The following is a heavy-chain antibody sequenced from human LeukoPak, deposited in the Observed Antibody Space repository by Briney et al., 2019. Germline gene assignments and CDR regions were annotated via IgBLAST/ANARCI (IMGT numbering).Heavy chain of an antibody. V-gene: IGHV1-2*02. CDR2: IDLNNGAT. Sequence: ASVKVSCKAAGFTFIYYCSHWVRQAPGQGPEWMGWIDLNNGATKYAPKFQGRVTITRDTSTNTAYMELSSLNSDETAVYYCARDSTAEAGSYFDYWGQGTLVTVSS. J-gene: IGHJ4*02. CDR3: ARDSTAEAGSYFDY. D-gene: IGHD4-11*01. CDR1: GFTFIYYC.